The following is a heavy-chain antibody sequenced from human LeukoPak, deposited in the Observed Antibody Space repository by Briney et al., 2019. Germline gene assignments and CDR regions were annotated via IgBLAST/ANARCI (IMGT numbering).Heavy chain of an antibody. Sequence: GGSLRLSCAASGFTFSSYAMSWVRQAPGKGLEWVSAISGSGGSTYYADSVKGRFTISRDNSENTLYLQMNSLRAEDTAVYYCAKGRAYCSGGSCYYYYGMDVWGQGTTVTVSS. D-gene: IGHD2-15*01. J-gene: IGHJ6*02. CDR1: GFTFSSYA. CDR2: ISGSGGST. CDR3: AKGRAYCSGGSCYYYYGMDV. V-gene: IGHV3-23*01.